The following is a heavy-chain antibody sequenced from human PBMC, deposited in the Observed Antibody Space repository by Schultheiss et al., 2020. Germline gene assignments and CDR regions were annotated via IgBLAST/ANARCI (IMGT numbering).Heavy chain of an antibody. CDR2: IIPILGIA. CDR3: ARDQDYYDSSGYYYAFDY. D-gene: IGHD3-22*01. Sequence: AVKVSCKASGGTFSSYAISWVRQAPGQGLEWMGRIIPILGIANYAQKFQGRVTITADKSTSTAYMELSSLRSEDTAVYYCARDQDYYDSSGYYYAFDYWGQGTLVTVSS. CDR1: GGTFSSYA. J-gene: IGHJ4*02. V-gene: IGHV1-69*04.